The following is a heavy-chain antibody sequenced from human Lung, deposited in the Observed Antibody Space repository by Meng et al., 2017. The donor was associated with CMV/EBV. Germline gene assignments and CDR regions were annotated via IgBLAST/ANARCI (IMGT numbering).Heavy chain of an antibody. CDR3: ARGCTNTNCYKSDFDY. CDR2: INGDGSST. D-gene: IGHD2-2*02. Sequence: GESXKISCAASGFTFNNYWMHRVRQAPGKGLVWVSRINGDGSSTTYADSVKGRFTISRDNAKNTLYLQMNSLRAEDTAVYYCARGCTNTNCYKSDFDYWGQGXLVTVSS. V-gene: IGHV3-74*01. J-gene: IGHJ4*02. CDR1: GFTFNNYW.